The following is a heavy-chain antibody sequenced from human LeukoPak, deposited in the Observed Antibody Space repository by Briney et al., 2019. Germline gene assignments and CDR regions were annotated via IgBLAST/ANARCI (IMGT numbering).Heavy chain of an antibody. J-gene: IGHJ6*03. V-gene: IGHV3-23*01. CDR1: GFTFSSYS. CDR2: ISNSGGST. Sequence: GGSLRLSCAASGFTFSSYSMNWVRQAPGKGLEWVSSISNSGGSTYHADSVKGRFTISRDNSKNTLYLQMNSLRAEDTAVYYCAKPYNSSRAHYYYYNSMEVWGKGTTVTTSS. CDR3: AKPYNSSRAHYYYYNSMEV. D-gene: IGHD6-13*01.